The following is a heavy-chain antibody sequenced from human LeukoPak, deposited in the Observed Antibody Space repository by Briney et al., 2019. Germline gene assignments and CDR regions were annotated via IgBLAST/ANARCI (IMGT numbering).Heavy chain of an antibody. D-gene: IGHD2-2*01. CDR1: GYSFTSYW. J-gene: IGHJ6*02. Sequence: HGGSLKISCKGSGYSFTSYWIGWVRQMPGKGLEWMGIIYPGDSDTRYSPSFQGQVTISADKPISTAYLQWSSLKASDTAMYYCARRGYCSSTSCYPNDYYYYGMDVWGQGTTVTVSS. CDR3: ARRGYCSSTSCYPNDYYYYGMDV. V-gene: IGHV5-51*01. CDR2: IYPGDSDT.